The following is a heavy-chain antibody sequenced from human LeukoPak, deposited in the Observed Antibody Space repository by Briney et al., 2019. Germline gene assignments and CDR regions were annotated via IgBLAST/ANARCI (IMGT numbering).Heavy chain of an antibody. CDR2: IIPIFGTA. CDR1: GGTFISYA. J-gene: IGHJ4*02. V-gene: IGHV1-69*01. Sequence: GSSVKVSCKASGGTFISYAISWVRQAPGQGLEWMGGIIPIFGTANYAQKFQGRVTITADESTSTAYMELSSLRSEDTAVYYCARAEGFGDNIAIDYWGQGTLVTVSS. D-gene: IGHD3-10*01. CDR3: ARAEGFGDNIAIDY.